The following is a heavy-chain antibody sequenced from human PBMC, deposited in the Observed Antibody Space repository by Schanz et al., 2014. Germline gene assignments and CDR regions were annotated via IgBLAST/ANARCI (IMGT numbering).Heavy chain of an antibody. D-gene: IGHD6-19*01. CDR3: AKLSSSGRHAGYFDY. J-gene: IGHJ4*02. V-gene: IGHV3-23*01. Sequence: EVQLLESGGGLVRPGGSLRLSCAAFGFTFSNYAMSWVRQAPGKGLEWVTGFIVDSGNTCYSGSVKGRFSISSDYSKNTLYLQMSSLRAEDTAIYYCAKLSSSGRHAGYFDYWGQGALVTVSS. CDR2: FIVDSGNT. CDR1: GFTFSNYA.